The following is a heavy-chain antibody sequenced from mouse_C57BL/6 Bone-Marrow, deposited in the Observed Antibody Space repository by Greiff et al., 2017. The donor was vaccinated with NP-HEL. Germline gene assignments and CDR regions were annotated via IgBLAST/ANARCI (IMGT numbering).Heavy chain of an antibody. V-gene: IGHV1-76*01. D-gene: IGHD1-1*01. Sequence: QVQLQQSGAELVRPGASVKLSCKASGYTFTDYYINWVKQRPGQGLEWIARIYPGSGNTYYNEKFKGKATLTAEKSSSTAYMQLSSLTSEDSAVYFCARDGSSYLYYFDYWGQGTTLTVSS. CDR1: GYTFTDYY. J-gene: IGHJ2*01. CDR3: ARDGSSYLYYFDY. CDR2: IYPGSGNT.